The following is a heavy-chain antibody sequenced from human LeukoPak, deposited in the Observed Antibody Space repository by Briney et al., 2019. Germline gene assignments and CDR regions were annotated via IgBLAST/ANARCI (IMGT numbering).Heavy chain of an antibody. J-gene: IGHJ3*02. CDR3: ARDRREQWLANDAFDI. D-gene: IGHD6-19*01. Sequence: ASVKVSCKASGYTFTGYYMHWVRQAPGQGLEWMGIINPSGGSTSYAQKFQGRVTMTRDMSTSTVYMELSSLRSEDTAVYYCARDRREQWLANDAFDIWGQGTMVTVSS. V-gene: IGHV1-46*01. CDR2: INPSGGST. CDR1: GYTFTGYY.